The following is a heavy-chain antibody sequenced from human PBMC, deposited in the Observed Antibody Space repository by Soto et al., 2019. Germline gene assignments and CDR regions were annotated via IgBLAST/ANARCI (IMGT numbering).Heavy chain of an antibody. V-gene: IGHV1-3*01. D-gene: IGHD2-15*01. CDR3: ARDLNRGGSCPFDY. Sequence: ASVKVSCKASGYTFTSYAMHWVRQAPGQRLEWMGWINAGNGNTKYSQKFQGRVTVTRDTSASTAYMELSSLRSEDTAVYYCARDLNRGGSCPFDYWGQGTLVTVSS. J-gene: IGHJ4*02. CDR2: INAGNGNT. CDR1: GYTFTSYA.